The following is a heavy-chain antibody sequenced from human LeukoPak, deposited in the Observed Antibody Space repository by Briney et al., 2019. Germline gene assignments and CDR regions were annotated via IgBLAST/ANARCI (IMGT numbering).Heavy chain of an antibody. Sequence: GGSLRLSCAASGFTFSSYWMSWVRQAPGKGLEWVANIKQDGSEKYYVDSVKGRFTISRDNAKNSLYLQMNSLRAEDTALYYCAKDIYSSGYYFDYWGQGTLVAVSS. CDR2: IKQDGSEK. J-gene: IGHJ4*02. CDR1: GFTFSSYW. D-gene: IGHD3-22*01. CDR3: AKDIYSSGYYFDY. V-gene: IGHV3-7*03.